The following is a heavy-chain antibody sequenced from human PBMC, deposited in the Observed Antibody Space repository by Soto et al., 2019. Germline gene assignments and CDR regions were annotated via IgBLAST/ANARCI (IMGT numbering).Heavy chain of an antibody. V-gene: IGHV4-34*01. J-gene: IGHJ3*02. Sequence: QVQLQQWGAGLLKPSETLSLTCAVYGGSFSGYYWSWIRQPPGKGLEWIGEINHSGSTNCNPSLKSRVTISVDTSKNQFSLKLSSVTAADTAVYYCARGGYIWGSYRYIRGAFDIWGQGTMVTVSS. D-gene: IGHD3-16*02. CDR3: ARGGYIWGSYRYIRGAFDI. CDR2: INHSGST. CDR1: GGSFSGYY.